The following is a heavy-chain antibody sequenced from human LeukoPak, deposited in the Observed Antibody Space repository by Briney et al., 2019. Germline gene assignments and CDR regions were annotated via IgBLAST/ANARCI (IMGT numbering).Heavy chain of an antibody. D-gene: IGHD4-17*01. CDR1: GFTFSTYA. CDR3: AKLRGSAVTTLQS. Sequence: GGSLRLSCAASGFTFSTYAMSWVRQAPGKGLEWVSGISGSGDTTYYADSVKGRFTISRDNSKNTLYLQMNSLRAEDTAVYYCAKLRGSAVTTLQSWGQGTLVTVSS. V-gene: IGHV3-23*01. CDR2: ISGSGDTT. J-gene: IGHJ5*02.